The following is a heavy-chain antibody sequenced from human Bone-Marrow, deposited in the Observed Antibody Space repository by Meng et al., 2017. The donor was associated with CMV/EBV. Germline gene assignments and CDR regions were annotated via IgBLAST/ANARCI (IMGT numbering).Heavy chain of an antibody. CDR1: GRACSNYA. Sequence: RVQFRTELRVPGVAVEDACRASGRACSNYAISRVRQATGKGLEWMGGIIPIFGTANYALKFQGRVTITADESTRTAYMELSSLRSEDTAVYYCARGVLFGEAGTILDYWGQGTLVTVSS. CDR3: ARGVLFGEAGTILDY. D-gene: IGHD1-7*01. CDR2: IIPIFGTA. J-gene: IGHJ4*02. V-gene: IGHV1-69*01.